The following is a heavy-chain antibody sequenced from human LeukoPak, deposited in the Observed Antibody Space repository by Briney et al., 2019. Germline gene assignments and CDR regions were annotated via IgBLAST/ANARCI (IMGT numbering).Heavy chain of an antibody. CDR3: ARATAGTIDS. CDR2: IYYSGST. D-gene: IGHD6-13*01. V-gene: IGHV4-61*01. J-gene: IGHJ4*02. Sequence: PSETLSLTCAVSGGSVSSGSYFWTWIRQPPGKGLEWIGYIYYSGSTNYNPSLESRVTISVDTSKNQFSLKLSSVTAADTAVYYCARATAGTIDSWGQGTLVTVSS. CDR1: GGSVSSGSYF.